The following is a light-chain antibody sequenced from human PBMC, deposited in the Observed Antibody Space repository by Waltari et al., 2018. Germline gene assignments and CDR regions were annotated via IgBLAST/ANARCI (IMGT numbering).Light chain of an antibody. CDR1: QSVGRF. J-gene: IGKJ1*01. CDR2: HAS. Sequence: DIVLTQSPSTLSLSPGERATLSCRARQSVGRFLAWYQQKPGQAPRLLIYHASIRATGIPDRFSGSGSGTDFSLTISGLEPEDFAVYYCQKYVNLPATFGQGTKVEIK. V-gene: IGKV3-20*01. CDR3: QKYVNLPAT.